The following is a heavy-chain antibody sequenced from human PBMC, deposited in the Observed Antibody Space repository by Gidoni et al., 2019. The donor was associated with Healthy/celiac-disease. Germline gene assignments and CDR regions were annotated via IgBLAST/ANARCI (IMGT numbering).Heavy chain of an antibody. V-gene: IGHV1-46*02. CDR2: INPSGGST. D-gene: IGHD2-15*01. CDR3: ARLCSGGSCYYAFDI. Sequence: QVQLVQSGAEVKKPGASVKVSCKASGYTFNSYYMHWVRQAPGQGLEWMGIINPSGGSTSYAQKFQGRVTMTRDTSTSTVYMELSSLRSEDTAVYYCARLCSGGSCYYAFDIWGQGTMVTVSS. J-gene: IGHJ3*02. CDR1: GYTFNSYY.